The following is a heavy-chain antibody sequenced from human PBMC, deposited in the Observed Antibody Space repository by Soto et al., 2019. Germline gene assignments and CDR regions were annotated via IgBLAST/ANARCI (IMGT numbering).Heavy chain of an antibody. CDR3: TIGVAATPVYAFDI. CDR2: IKSKTDGGTT. J-gene: IGHJ3*02. CDR1: GFTFSNAW. V-gene: IGHV3-15*07. Sequence: EVQLVESGGGLVQPGGSLRLSCAASGFTFSNAWMNWVRQAPGKGLEWVGRIKSKTDGGTTDYAAPVKGRFTISRDDSKNTLYLQMNSLKTEDTAVYYCTIGVAATPVYAFDIWGQGTMVTVSS. D-gene: IGHD2-15*01.